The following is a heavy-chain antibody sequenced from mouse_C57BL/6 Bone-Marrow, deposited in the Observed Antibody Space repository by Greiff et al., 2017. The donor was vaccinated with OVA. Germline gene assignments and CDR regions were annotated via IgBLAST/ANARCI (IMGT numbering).Heavy chain of an antibody. CDR3: AREAYY. CDR1: GFTFSSYA. CDR2: ISDGGSYT. D-gene: IGHD6-5*01. Sequence: EVKLMESGGGLVKPGGSLKLSCAASGFTFSSYAMSWVRQTPEKRLEWVATISDGGSYTYYPDNVKGRFTISRDNAKNNLYLQMSHLKSEDTAMYYCAREAYYGGQGTLVTVSA. V-gene: IGHV5-4*01. J-gene: IGHJ3*01.